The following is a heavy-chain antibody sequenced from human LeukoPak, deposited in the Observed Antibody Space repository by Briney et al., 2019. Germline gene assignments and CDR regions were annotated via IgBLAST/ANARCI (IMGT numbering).Heavy chain of an antibody. CDR2: INHSGST. J-gene: IGHJ4*02. CDR1: GGSFSGYY. D-gene: IGHD3-22*01. V-gene: IGHV4-34*01. Sequence: SETLSLTCAVYGGSFSGYYWSWIRQPPGKGLEWIGEINHSGSTNYNPSLKSRVAISVDTSKNQFSLKLSSVTAADTAVYYCARANRDNSSGYYCDYWGQGTLVTVSS. CDR3: ARANRDNSSGYYCDY.